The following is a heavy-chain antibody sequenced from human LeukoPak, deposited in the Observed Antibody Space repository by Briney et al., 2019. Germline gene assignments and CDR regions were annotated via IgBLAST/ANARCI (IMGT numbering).Heavy chain of an antibody. CDR3: ARDRWSGYNRSYYYYYMDV. D-gene: IGHD3-3*01. V-gene: IGHV1-69*05. CDR1: GGTFSSYA. CDR2: IIPIFGTA. J-gene: IGHJ6*03. Sequence: SVKVSCKASGGTFSSYAISWVRQAPGQGLEWMGGIIPIFGTANYAQKFQGRVTITTDESTSAAYMELSSLRSEGTAVYYCARDRWSGYNRSYYYYYMDVWGKGTTVTVSS.